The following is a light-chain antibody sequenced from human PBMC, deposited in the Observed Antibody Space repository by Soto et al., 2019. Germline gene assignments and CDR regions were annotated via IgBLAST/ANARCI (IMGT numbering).Light chain of an antibody. CDR1: QNVGSRY. J-gene: IGKJ2*01. Sequence: EIVLTQSPGTLSLSPGERATLSCRASQNVGSRYLAWYQQKPGQAPRLLIYGTSNRATGIPDRFSGSGSGTEFTLTISSLQSEDFAVYYCQQCTNWPPYTFGQGTKLEIK. CDR3: QQCTNWPPYT. V-gene: IGKV3-20*01. CDR2: GTS.